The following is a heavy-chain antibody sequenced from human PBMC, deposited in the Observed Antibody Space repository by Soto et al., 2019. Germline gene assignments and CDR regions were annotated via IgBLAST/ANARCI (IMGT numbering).Heavy chain of an antibody. J-gene: IGHJ3*02. D-gene: IGHD3-22*01. CDR1: GGSISSGGYS. V-gene: IGHV4-30-2*01. CDR3: ARGGQYYYDSSGYDDAFDI. Sequence: SETLSLTCAVSGGSISSGGYSWSWIRQPPEKGLERIGYIYHSGSTYYNPSLKSRVTISVDRSKNQFSLKLSSVTAADTAVYYCARGGQYYYDSSGYDDAFDIWGQGTMVTVSS. CDR2: IYHSGST.